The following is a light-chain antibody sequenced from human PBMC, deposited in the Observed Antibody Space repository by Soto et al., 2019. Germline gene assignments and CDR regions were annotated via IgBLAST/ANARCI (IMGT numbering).Light chain of an antibody. Sequence: IQLTQTPSSLSASVGDRVTITCGASQSISSWLAWYQQKPGKAPKLPIYKASSLESGVPSRFSGSGSGTEFTLTISSLQPDDFATYYCQQYNSYWPFGQGTKVDIK. CDR3: QQYNSYWP. J-gene: IGKJ1*01. CDR1: QSISSW. V-gene: IGKV1-5*03. CDR2: KAS.